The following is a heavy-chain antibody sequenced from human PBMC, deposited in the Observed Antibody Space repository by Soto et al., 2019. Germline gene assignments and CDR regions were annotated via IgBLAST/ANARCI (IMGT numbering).Heavy chain of an antibody. V-gene: IGHV1-69*01. J-gene: IGHJ4*02. CDR1: GGTFSSYA. Sequence: ASVKVSCKASGGTFSSYAISWVRQAPGQGLEWMGGIIPIFGTANYAQKFQGRVTITADESTSTAYMELSSLRSEDTAVYYCARAFGYSSSWYVGFDYWGQGTLVTVSS. D-gene: IGHD6-13*01. CDR3: ARAFGYSSSWYVGFDY. CDR2: IIPIFGTA.